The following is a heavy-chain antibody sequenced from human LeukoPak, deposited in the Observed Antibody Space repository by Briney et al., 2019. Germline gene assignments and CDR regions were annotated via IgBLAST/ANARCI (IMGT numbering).Heavy chain of an antibody. CDR2: INPNSGGT. CDR3: AKDDAGAAEEAY. CDR1: GYTFTGYY. D-gene: IGHD1-26*01. J-gene: IGHJ4*02. V-gene: IGHV1-2*02. Sequence: ASVKVSCKASGYTFTGYYMHWVRQAPGQGLEWMGWINPNSGGTKYAQKFQGRVTMTRDTSISTAYMELSGLRSDDTAIYFCAKDDAGAAEEAYWGQGTPVTVSS.